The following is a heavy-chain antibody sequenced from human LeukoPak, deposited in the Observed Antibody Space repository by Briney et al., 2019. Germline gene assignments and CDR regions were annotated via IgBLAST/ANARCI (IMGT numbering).Heavy chain of an antibody. Sequence: PSETLSLTCTVSGGSISSSSYYWGWIRQPPGKGLEWIGSIYYSGSTYYNPSLKSRVTISVDTSKNQFSLKLSSVTAADTAVYYCAREWGNDSSSWPYYYYYMDVWGKGTTVTVSS. CDR1: GGSISSSSYY. J-gene: IGHJ6*03. V-gene: IGHV4-39*07. CDR2: IYYSGST. D-gene: IGHD6-13*01. CDR3: AREWGNDSSSWPYYYYYMDV.